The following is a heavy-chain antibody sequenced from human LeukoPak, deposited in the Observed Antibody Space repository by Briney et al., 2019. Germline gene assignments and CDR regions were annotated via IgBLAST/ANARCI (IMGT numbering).Heavy chain of an antibody. J-gene: IGHJ6*03. CDR1: GFTLSDYY. D-gene: IGHD1-26*01. V-gene: IGHV3-11*04. CDR2: ISSSGSSI. CDR3: ARDGTPYYYYYMDV. Sequence: PGGSLRLSCAASGFTLSDYYISWIRQAPGKGLDWVSYISSSGSSIKYADSVKGRFTISRDNAKNSLFLQMNSLRAEDTAVYYCARDGTPYYYYYMDVWGKGTTVTVSS.